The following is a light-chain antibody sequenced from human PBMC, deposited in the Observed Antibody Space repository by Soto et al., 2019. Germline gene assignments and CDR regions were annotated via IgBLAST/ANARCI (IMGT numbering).Light chain of an antibody. J-gene: IGKJ1*01. CDR3: QQYGSSPGT. CDR1: QSVNNNY. Sequence: EIVLTQSPGTLSLSPGERATLSCRASQSVNNNYLGWYQQKPGQAPRLLIYDASNRATDIPDRFSGSGSGTDFTLTISRLEPEDFAMYYCQQYGSSPGTFGQGTKVDLK. V-gene: IGKV3-20*01. CDR2: DAS.